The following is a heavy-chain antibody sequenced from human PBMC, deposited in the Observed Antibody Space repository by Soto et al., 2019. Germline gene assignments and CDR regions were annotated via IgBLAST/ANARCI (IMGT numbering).Heavy chain of an antibody. J-gene: IGHJ6*02. V-gene: IGHV1-69*01. Sequence: QVQLVQSGAEVKKPGSSVKVSCKASGGTFSSYAIXXXRQAPGXXXXXXXXXXXXLGTANYAQKFQGRVTITADESTSTAYMELSSLRSEDTAVYYCARDRIAVAGTRGRYYYYGMDVWGQGTTVTVSS. CDR1: GGTFSSYA. CDR3: ARDRIAVAGTRGRYYYYGMDV. CDR2: XXXXLGTA. D-gene: IGHD6-19*01.